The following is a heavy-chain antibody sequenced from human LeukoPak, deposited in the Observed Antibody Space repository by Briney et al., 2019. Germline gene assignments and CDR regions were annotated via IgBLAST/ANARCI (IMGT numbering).Heavy chain of an antibody. J-gene: IGHJ5*01. V-gene: IGHV1-18*01. CDR3: ARDERGRYSSSWFDY. Sequence: ASVKVSCKASGYTFTGYGISWVRQAPGQGLEWMGWISAYNGNTNYAQKLQGRVTMTTDTSTSTAYMELRSLRSDDTAVYYCARDERGRYSSSWFDYWGQGTLVTVSS. CDR1: GYTFTGYG. D-gene: IGHD6-13*01. CDR2: ISAYNGNT.